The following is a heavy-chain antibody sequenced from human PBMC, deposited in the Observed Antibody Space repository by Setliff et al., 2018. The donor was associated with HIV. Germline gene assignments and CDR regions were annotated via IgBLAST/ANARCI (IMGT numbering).Heavy chain of an antibody. CDR1: GGSISNNSYY. D-gene: IGHD6-19*01. CDR3: ARQFRYPNRAVAGVDY. Sequence: SETLSLTCTVSGGSISNNSYYWGWVRQPPGKGLELIGNLFYNGNTYYNPSLKSRVTISVDTSKNQFSLKLSSVTAADTAVYFCARQFRYPNRAVAGVDYWGQGTLVTVSS. J-gene: IGHJ4*02. V-gene: IGHV4-39*01. CDR2: LFYNGNT.